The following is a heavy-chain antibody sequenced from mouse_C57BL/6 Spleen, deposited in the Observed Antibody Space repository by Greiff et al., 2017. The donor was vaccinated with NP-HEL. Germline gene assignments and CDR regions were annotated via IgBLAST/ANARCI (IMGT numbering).Heavy chain of an antibody. V-gene: IGHV1-42*01. Sequence: EVQLQESGPELVKPGASVKISCKASGYSFTGYYMNWVKQSPEKSLEWIGEINPSTGGTTYNQKFKAKATLTVDKSSSTAYMQLKSLTSEDSAVYYCARSEGLGAMDYWGQGTSVTVSS. J-gene: IGHJ4*01. CDR1: GYSFTGYY. CDR2: INPSTGGT. CDR3: ARSEGLGAMDY.